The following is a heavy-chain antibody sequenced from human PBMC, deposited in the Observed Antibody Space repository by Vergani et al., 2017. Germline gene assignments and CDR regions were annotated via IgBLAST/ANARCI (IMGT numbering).Heavy chain of an antibody. CDR1: GFTFSGSA. CDR3: AKVSRYCTNGVCPPYYYYGMDV. CDR2: IRYDGSNK. J-gene: IGHJ6*02. V-gene: IGHV3-30*02. D-gene: IGHD2-8*01. Sequence: VQLVESGGGLVQPGGSLKLSCAASGFTFSGSAMHWVRQAPGKGLEWVAFIRYDGSNKYYADSVKGRFTISRDNSKNTLYLQMNSLRAEDTAVYYCAKVSRYCTNGVCPPYYYYGMDVWGQGTTVTVSS.